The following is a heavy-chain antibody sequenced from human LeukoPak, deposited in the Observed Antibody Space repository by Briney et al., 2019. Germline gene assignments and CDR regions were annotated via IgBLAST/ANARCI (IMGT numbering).Heavy chain of an antibody. V-gene: IGHV1-2*02. Sequence: GASVKVSCKASGYTFTGYYMHWVRQAPGQGLEWMGWINPNSGGTNYAEKFQGRVTMTRDTSISTAYMELSRLRSDDTAVYYRARAYYDFWSGYFGFKFFDYWGQGTLVTVSS. CDR2: INPNSGGT. CDR1: GYTFTGYY. J-gene: IGHJ4*02. D-gene: IGHD3-3*01. CDR3: ARAYYDFWSGYFGFKFFDY.